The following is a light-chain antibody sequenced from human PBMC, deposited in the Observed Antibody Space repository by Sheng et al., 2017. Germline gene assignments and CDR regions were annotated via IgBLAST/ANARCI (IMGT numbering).Light chain of an antibody. J-gene: IGLJ2*01. CDR2: DVS. CDR3: SSYTSTSAYVV. CDR1: SSDVGSYNY. V-gene: IGLV2-14*03. Sequence: QSALTQPASVSGSPGQSITISCTGSSSDVGSYNYVSWYQRHPGKALKVMIYDVSKRPSGVSIRFSGSKSGNTASLTISGLQAGDEADYYCSSYTSTSAYVVFGGGTKLT.